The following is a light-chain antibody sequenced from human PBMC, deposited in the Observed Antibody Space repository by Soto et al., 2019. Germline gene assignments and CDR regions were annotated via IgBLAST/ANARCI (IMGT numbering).Light chain of an antibody. V-gene: IGKV3-20*01. J-gene: IGKJ4*01. Sequence: EIVLTQSPGTLSLSPGERATLSCRASQSVSSTSLAWYQQKPGQAPRLLIYGASSRATGIPDRFSGSGSETDFILTISRLETEDFAVYYCQQHGSSITFGGGTKVDIK. CDR1: QSVSSTS. CDR3: QQHGSSIT. CDR2: GAS.